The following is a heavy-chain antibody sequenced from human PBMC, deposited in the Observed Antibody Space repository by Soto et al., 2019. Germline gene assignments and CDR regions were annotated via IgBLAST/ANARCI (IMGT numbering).Heavy chain of an antibody. D-gene: IGHD1-26*01. J-gene: IGHJ3*02. Sequence: SETLSLTCTVSGGSISSYYWSWIRQPPGKGLEWIGYIYYSGSTNYNPSLKSRVTISVDTSKNQFSLKLSSVTAADTAVYYCARRWGRVFDIWGQGTMVTVSS. CDR3: ARRWGRVFDI. CDR2: IYYSGST. V-gene: IGHV4-59*08. CDR1: GGSISSYY.